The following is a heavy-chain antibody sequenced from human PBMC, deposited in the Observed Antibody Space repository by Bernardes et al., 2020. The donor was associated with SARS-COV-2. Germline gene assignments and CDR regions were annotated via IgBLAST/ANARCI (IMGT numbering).Heavy chain of an antibody. Sequence: GGSLRLSCAASGFTFSDYYMSWIRQAPGKGLEWVSYISTTSSYTKYADSVKGRFTISRDNAKNSLYLQMNSLRGEDTAVYYCARDRLDTLRNHYNYGLDVWGQGTTVSVSS. V-gene: IGHV3-11*05. J-gene: IGHJ6*02. CDR2: ISTTSSYT. CDR3: ARDRLDTLRNHYNYGLDV. CDR1: GFTFSDYY. D-gene: IGHD5-18*01.